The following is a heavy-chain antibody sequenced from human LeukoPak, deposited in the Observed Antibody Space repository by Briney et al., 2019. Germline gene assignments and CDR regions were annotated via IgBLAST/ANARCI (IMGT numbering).Heavy chain of an antibody. CDR1: GGSINSGSFY. D-gene: IGHD2-2*01. J-gene: IGHJ4*02. Sequence: SETLSLTCTVSGGSINSGSFYWGWIRQPPGEGLEWIGSINYSGSTYYNPSLKSRVTISVDTSKNQFSLKLNSVTAADTAVYYCARLNLVGNVVTIGYWGQGTLVTVSS. V-gene: IGHV4-39*01. CDR3: ARLNLVGNVVTIGY. CDR2: INYSGST.